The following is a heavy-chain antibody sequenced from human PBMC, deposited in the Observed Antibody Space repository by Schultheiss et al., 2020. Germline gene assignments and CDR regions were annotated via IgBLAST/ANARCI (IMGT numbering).Heavy chain of an antibody. CDR1: GFTVSSNY. J-gene: IGHJ5*02. Sequence: GGSLRLSCAASGFTVSSNYMSWVRQAPGKGLEWVSAISGSGGSTYYADSVKGRFTISRDNSKNTLYLQMSSLRAEDTAVYYCVKQVGGSYYGYNWFDPWGQGTLVTVSS. V-gene: IGHV3-23*01. CDR2: ISGSGGST. CDR3: VKQVGGSYYGYNWFDP. D-gene: IGHD1-26*01.